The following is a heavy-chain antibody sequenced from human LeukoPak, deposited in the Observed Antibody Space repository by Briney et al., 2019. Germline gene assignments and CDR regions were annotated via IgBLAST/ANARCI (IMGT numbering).Heavy chain of an antibody. CDR2: ISESGGST. V-gene: IGHV3-23*01. J-gene: IGHJ3*02. Sequence: GGSLRLSCAASEFTFTNYAMSWVRQAPGKGLEWVSSISESGGSTYYADSGKGRFTISRDNSKNTLYLQMNSLRVEDTAVYYCAQGNAAFDIWGQGTMVIVSS. CDR1: EFTFTNYA. CDR3: AQGNAAFDI. D-gene: IGHD1-1*01.